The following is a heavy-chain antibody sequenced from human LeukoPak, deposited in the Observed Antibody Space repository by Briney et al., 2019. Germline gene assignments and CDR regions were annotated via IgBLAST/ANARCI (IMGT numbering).Heavy chain of an antibody. J-gene: IGHJ4*02. CDR3: ASNRGSDY. CDR1: GFTFSNYA. CDR2: VSYDGSKK. D-gene: IGHD1-14*01. Sequence: GGSLRLSCAASGFTFSNYAMHWVRQAPGKGLEWVAAVSYDGSKKYYADSVKGRFSISRDNAKNTLFLQMDSLRAEDTAVYYCASNRGSDYWGQGTLVTVSS. V-gene: IGHV3-30*01.